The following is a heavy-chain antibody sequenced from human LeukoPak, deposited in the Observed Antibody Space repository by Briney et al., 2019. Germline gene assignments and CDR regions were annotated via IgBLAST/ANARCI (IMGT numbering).Heavy chain of an antibody. V-gene: IGHV1-2*02. CDR2: INSNTGGT. CDR1: GYTFIGYY. D-gene: IGHD3-10*01. Sequence: ASVKVSCQPCGYTFIGYYLHWLRQAPAQGLEWMGWINSNTGGTDYAQNFQGRVTMTRDTSINTAYMELSSLKSDDTAVYYCARRIWFGEPQFDYWGQGTLVTVSS. CDR3: ARRIWFGEPQFDY. J-gene: IGHJ4*02.